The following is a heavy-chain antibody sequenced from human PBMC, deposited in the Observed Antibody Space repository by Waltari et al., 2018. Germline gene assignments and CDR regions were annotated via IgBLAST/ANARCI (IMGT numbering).Heavy chain of an antibody. D-gene: IGHD1-7*01. CDR3: AKSKDIITGTFSAFDI. CDR2: ISGSGGST. CDR1: GFTFSSYA. J-gene: IGHJ3*02. Sequence: EVQLVESGGGLVQPGGSLRLSCAASGFTFSSYAMSWVRQAPGKGLEWVSAISGSGGSTYYADSGKGRFTISRDNSKKTLYLQMNSLRAEDTAVYYCAKSKDIITGTFSAFDIWGQGTMVTVSS. V-gene: IGHV3-23*04.